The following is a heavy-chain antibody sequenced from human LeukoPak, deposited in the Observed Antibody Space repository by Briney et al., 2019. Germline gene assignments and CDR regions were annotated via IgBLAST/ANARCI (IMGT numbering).Heavy chain of an antibody. V-gene: IGHV1-46*01. J-gene: IGHJ4*02. CDR2: INPSGGST. CDR1: GYTFTSYY. D-gene: IGHD3-10*01. CDR3: ARPRGGINFDY. Sequence: GASVKVSCKASGYTFTSYYMHWVRQAPGQGLEWMGIINPSGGSTSYAQKFQGRVTVTRDTSTSTVYMELSSLISEDTAVYYCARPRGGINFDYWGQGTLVTVSS.